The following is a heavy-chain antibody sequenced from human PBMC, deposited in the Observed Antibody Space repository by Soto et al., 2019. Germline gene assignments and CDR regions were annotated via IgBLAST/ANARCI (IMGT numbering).Heavy chain of an antibody. Sequence: EVQLVESGGGLVKPGGSLRLSCAVSGFTFSSYSMNWVRQAPGKGLEWVSSISSSSSYIYYADSVKGRFTISRDNAKNSLYLQMNSLRAEDTAVYYCARDWDYYGSGSSDYWGQGTLVTVSS. CDR3: ARDWDYYGSGSSDY. CDR1: GFTFSSYS. CDR2: ISSSSSYI. V-gene: IGHV3-21*01. J-gene: IGHJ4*02. D-gene: IGHD3-10*01.